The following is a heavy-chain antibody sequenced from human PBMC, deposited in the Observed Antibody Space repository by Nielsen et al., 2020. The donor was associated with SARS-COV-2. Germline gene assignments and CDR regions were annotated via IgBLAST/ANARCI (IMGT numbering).Heavy chain of an antibody. D-gene: IGHD6-6*01. V-gene: IGHV3-9*01. J-gene: IGHJ6*02. CDR3: ASLIAARQYYYYYGMDV. Sequence: SLKISCAASGFTFDDYAMHWVRQAPGKGLEWVSGISWNSGSIGYADSVKGRFTISRDNAKNSLYLQMNSLRAEDTAVYYCASLIAARQYYYYYGMDVWGQGTTVTVSS. CDR2: ISWNSGSI. CDR1: GFTFDDYA.